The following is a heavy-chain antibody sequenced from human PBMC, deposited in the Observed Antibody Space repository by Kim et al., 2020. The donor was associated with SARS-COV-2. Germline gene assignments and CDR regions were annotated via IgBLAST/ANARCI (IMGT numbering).Heavy chain of an antibody. J-gene: IGHJ4*01. CDR2: ISYNGET. CDR3: SREEVQRYFDWPFAFD. D-gene: IGHD3-9*01. Sequence: SETLSLTCSVSGDSITTSKSYWGWVRQSPGKGLEWIADISYNGETFFNPSLKSRVTISVDTSKNQVSLRLRPVTAADTAMYYCSREEVQRYFDWPFAFD. V-gene: IGHV4-39*07. CDR1: GDSITTSKSY.